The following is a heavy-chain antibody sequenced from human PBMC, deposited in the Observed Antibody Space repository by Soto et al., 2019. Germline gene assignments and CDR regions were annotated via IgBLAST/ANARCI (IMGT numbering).Heavy chain of an antibody. J-gene: IGHJ5*02. V-gene: IGHV3-23*01. CDR2: ISGSGGST. D-gene: IGHD2-2*01. Sequence: PGGSLRLSCAASGFTFSSYAMSWVRQAPGKGLEWVSAISGSGGSTYYADSVKGRFTISRDNSKNTLYLQMNSLRAEDTAVYYCAKDFSGVVPYRMGWFDPWGQGTLVTVSS. CDR1: GFTFSSYA. CDR3: AKDFSGVVPYRMGWFDP.